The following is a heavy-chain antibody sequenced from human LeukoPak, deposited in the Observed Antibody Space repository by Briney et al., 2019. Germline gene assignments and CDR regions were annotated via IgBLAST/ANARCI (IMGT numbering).Heavy chain of an antibody. CDR2: INPNSGGT. CDR1: GYTFTGYY. CDR3: AQWDYYGSGSYYVRDY. V-gene: IGHV1-2*06. J-gene: IGHJ4*02. D-gene: IGHD3-10*01. Sequence: SVKVSCKASGYTFTGYYMHWVRQAPGQGLEWMGRINPNSGGTNYAQKFQGRVTMTRDTSISTAYMELSRLRSDDTAVYYCAQWDYYGSGSYYVRDYWGQGTLVTVSS.